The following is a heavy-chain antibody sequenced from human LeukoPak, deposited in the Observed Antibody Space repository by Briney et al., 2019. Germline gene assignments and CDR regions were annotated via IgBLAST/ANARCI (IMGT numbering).Heavy chain of an antibody. CDR2: ISSSSSYI. V-gene: IGHV3-21*01. D-gene: IGHD2-2*02. CDR1: GFTFSSYS. Sequence: PGGSLRLSCAASGFTFSSYSMNWVRQAPGKGLEWVSSISSSSSYIYYADSVKGRFTISRDNAKNSLYLQMNSLRAEDTAVYYCAREGLYDDPGFDYWGQGTLVTVSS. CDR3: AREGLYDDPGFDY. J-gene: IGHJ4*02.